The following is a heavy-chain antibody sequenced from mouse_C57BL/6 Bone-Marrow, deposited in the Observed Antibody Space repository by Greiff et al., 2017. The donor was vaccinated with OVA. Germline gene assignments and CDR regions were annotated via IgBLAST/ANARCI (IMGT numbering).Heavy chain of an antibody. D-gene: IGHD1-1*01. Sequence: QVQLKQPGAELVKPGASVKLSCKASGYNFTSYWMHWVKQRPGQGLEWIGMIHPNSGSTNYNEKFKSKATLTVDKSSSTAYMQLSSLTSEDSAVYYCARSGGSSLFDYWGQGTTLTVSS. CDR3: ARSGGSSLFDY. CDR1: GYNFTSYW. V-gene: IGHV1-64*01. J-gene: IGHJ2*01. CDR2: IHPNSGST.